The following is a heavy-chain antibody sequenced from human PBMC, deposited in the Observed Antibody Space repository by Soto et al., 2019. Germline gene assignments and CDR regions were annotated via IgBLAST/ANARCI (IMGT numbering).Heavy chain of an antibody. Sequence: QVQLVESGGGVVHPGRSLRLSCTGSGFTFSDYGIHWVRQAPGKGLEWVSVISYDGSNKYYADSVKGRFTISRDNSKNTLYLQMNSLRGEDTAVYYCAKXKGXXFDSSGYFGYYFHHWGQGTLVTVSS. D-gene: IGHD3-22*01. CDR1: GFTFSDYG. V-gene: IGHV3-30*18. J-gene: IGHJ1*01. CDR2: ISYDGSNK. CDR3: AKXKGXXFDSSGYFGYYFHH.